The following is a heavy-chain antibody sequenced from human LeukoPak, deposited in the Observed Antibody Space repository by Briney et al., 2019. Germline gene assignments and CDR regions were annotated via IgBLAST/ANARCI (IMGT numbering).Heavy chain of an antibody. V-gene: IGHV4-39*01. Sequence: SSETLSLTCTVSGGSISSSSYYWGWIRQPPGKALEWIGSIYYSGSTYYNPSLKSRVTISVDTSKNQFSLKLSSVTAADTAVYYCARPRMDSSGYYYWYFDYWGQGTLVTVSS. CDR1: GGSISSSSYY. J-gene: IGHJ4*02. CDR2: IYYSGST. CDR3: ARPRMDSSGYYYWYFDY. D-gene: IGHD3-22*01.